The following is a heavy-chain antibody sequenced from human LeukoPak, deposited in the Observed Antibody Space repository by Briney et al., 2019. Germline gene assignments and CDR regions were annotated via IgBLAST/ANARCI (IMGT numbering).Heavy chain of an antibody. J-gene: IGHJ4*02. Sequence: GGSLRLSCAASGFTFSSYGMHWVRQAPGKGLEWVAFIRYDGSNKYYADSVKGRFTISRDNSKNTLYLQMNSLRAEDTAVYYCAKVMGNSSGYYPSYFDYWGQGTLVTVSS. CDR3: AKVMGNSSGYYPSYFDY. D-gene: IGHD3-22*01. V-gene: IGHV3-30*02. CDR1: GFTFSSYG. CDR2: IRYDGSNK.